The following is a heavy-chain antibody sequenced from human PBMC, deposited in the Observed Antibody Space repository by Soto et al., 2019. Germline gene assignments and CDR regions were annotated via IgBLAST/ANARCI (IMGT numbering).Heavy chain of an antibody. CDR3: AGLSAGWLDP. J-gene: IGHJ5*02. V-gene: IGHV4-59*02. Sequence: QVQLHESGPGLVKPSETLSLTCTVSGGYVSSYYWSWIRQPPGKGLEWIGYSGSTNYNPSLKSRVTISVDTSKNQFSLHLSSVTAADTAVYYCAGLSAGWLDPWGQGTLVTVAS. CDR2: SGST. CDR1: GGYVSSYY. D-gene: IGHD6-19*01.